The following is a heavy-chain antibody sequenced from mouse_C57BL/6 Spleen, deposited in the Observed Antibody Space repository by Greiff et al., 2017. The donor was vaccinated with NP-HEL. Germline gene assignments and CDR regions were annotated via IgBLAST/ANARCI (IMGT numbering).Heavy chain of an antibody. CDR1: GYAFSSSW. CDR3: ARKSGSSYAMDY. J-gene: IGHJ4*01. Sequence: VKLVESGPELVKPGASVKISCKASGYAFSSSWMNWVKQRPGKGLEWIGRIYPGDGDTNYNGKFKGKATLTADKSSSTAYMQLSSLTSEDSAVYFCARKSGSSYAMDYWGQGTSVTVSS. V-gene: IGHV1-82*01. CDR2: IYPGDGDT. D-gene: IGHD1-3*01.